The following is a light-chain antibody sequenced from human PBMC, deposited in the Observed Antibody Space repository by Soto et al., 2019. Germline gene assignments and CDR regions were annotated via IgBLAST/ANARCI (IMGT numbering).Light chain of an antibody. J-gene: IGKJ1*01. CDR3: QQFDTSPWT. Sequence: EIEMTQSPATLSLSPGERATLSCRASQSVSSNLAWYQQKPGQAPRLLIYGASTRATGIPARFSGSGSGTEFTLTISSLEPDDFAAYYCQQFDTSPWTFGQGTKVDIK. V-gene: IGKV3-15*01. CDR1: QSVSSN. CDR2: GAS.